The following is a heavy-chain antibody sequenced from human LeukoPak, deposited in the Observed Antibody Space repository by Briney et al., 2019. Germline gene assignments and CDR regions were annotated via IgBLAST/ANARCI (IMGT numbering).Heavy chain of an antibody. D-gene: IGHD2-2*01. Sequence: ASVKVSCKASGGTFISYAISWVRQAPGQGLEWMGRIIPILGIANYAQKFQGRVTITADKSTSTAYMELSSLRSEDTAVYYCARDSSSYANYGMDVWGQGTTVTVSS. CDR3: ARDSSSYANYGMDV. J-gene: IGHJ6*02. CDR1: GGTFISYA. V-gene: IGHV1-69*04. CDR2: IIPILGIA.